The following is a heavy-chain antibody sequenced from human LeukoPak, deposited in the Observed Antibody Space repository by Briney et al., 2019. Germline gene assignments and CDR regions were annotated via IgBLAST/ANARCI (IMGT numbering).Heavy chain of an antibody. J-gene: IGHJ4*02. Sequence: GGSLRLSCAASGFTFSSYSMNWVRQAPGKGLEWVSSISSSSSYIYYADSVKGRFTISRDNAKNSLYLQMNSLRAEDTAVYYCSGYSSGWTYYFDYWSQGTPVTVPS. CDR1: GFTFSSYS. D-gene: IGHD6-19*01. V-gene: IGHV3-21*01. CDR2: ISSSSSYI. CDR3: SGYSSGWTYYFDY.